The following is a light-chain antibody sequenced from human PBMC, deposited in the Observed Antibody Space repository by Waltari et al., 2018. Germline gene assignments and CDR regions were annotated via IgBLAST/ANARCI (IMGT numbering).Light chain of an antibody. CDR2: GIS. J-gene: IGKJ2*01. V-gene: IGKV3-20*01. CDR1: QILGNNY. Sequence: DIVLTQSPGTVSLSPGEISTLSGRASQILGNNYLACYQQSPGQAPRLLIFGISFRAIGVPERFSGSGSGTDFTLTITRLEPEDFAMYYCHQYGTSPYTFGPGTRVDIK. CDR3: HQYGTSPYT.